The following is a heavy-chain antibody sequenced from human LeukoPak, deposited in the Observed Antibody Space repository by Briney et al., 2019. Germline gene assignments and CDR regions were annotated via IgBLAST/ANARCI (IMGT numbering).Heavy chain of an antibody. V-gene: IGHV4-59*01. Sequence: SETLSLTCTVSGGSISSYYWSWLRQPPGKGLEWIGYIYYSGSTNYNPSLKSRVTISVDTSKNQFSLKLSSVTAADTAVHYCASSIAVAGTTKFDYWGQGTLVTVSS. CDR3: ASSIAVAGTTKFDY. D-gene: IGHD6-19*01. CDR2: IYYSGST. CDR1: GGSISSYY. J-gene: IGHJ4*02.